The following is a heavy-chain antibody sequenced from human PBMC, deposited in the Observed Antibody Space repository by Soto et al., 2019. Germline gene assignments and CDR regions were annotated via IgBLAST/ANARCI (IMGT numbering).Heavy chain of an antibody. J-gene: IGHJ4*02. V-gene: IGHV4-4*07. Sequence: QVQLQASGPGLVKPSETLSLTCTVSGGSMNSHYWSWIRQPAGKGLEWIGRSNTRGSTNYNPSLRSRVTMSVDTSKNQFSLRLSSVTAADTAVYYCARDGWELLSGLFFDYWGRGTLVTVSS. D-gene: IGHD2-15*01. CDR1: GGSMNSHY. CDR2: SNTRGST. CDR3: ARDGWELLSGLFFDY.